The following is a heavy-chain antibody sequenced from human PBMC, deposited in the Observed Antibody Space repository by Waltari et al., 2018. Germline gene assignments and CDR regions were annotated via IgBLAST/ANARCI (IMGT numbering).Heavy chain of an antibody. V-gene: IGHV3-21*01. D-gene: IGHD1-26*01. CDR1: GFTFSSYS. Sequence: EVQLVESGGGLVKPGGSLRLSCAASGFTFSSYSMNWVRQAPGKGLGWVSSISSSSSYIDYADSVKGRFTISRDNAKNSLYLQMNSLRAEDTAVYYCARSPRGSYSGSFDYWGQGTLVTVSS. CDR3: ARSPRGSYSGSFDY. J-gene: IGHJ4*02. CDR2: ISSSSSYI.